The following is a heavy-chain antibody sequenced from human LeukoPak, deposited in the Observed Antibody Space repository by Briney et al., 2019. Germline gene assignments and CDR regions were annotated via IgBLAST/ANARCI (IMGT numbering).Heavy chain of an antibody. CDR2: IHHIGST. D-gene: IGHD3-10*01. Sequence: SETLSLTCTVSGDSSSSHSYFWGWVRQPPGKGLEWIGNIHHIGSTYYNPSLKSRVAISVDTSTRQFSLKLNSVTAADTAVYYCARLNMVRGVIITSPFDYWGQGTLVTVSS. CDR3: ARLNMVRGVIITSPFDY. V-gene: IGHV4-39*01. CDR1: GDSSSSHSYF. J-gene: IGHJ4*02.